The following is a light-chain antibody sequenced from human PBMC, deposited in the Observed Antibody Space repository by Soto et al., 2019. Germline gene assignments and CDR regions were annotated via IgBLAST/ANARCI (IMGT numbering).Light chain of an antibody. J-gene: IGKJ2*01. Sequence: DIQMTQSPSSLSASVGDRVTITCRATQDIRNFLAWYQHRPGTVPKLLITATSTLQSGVPSRFSGSGSGTEFTLTISSLQPEDVATYYCQHYIRAPYTFGQGTKLEI. V-gene: IGKV1-27*01. CDR2: ATS. CDR3: QHYIRAPYT. CDR1: QDIRNF.